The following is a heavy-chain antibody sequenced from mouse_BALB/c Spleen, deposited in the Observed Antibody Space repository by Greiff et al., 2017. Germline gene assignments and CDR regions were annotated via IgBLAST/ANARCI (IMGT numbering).Heavy chain of an antibody. D-gene: IGHD2-4*01. J-gene: IGHJ4*01. CDR3: ARDENDDYEGAMDY. Sequence: QVQLQQPGAELVKPGASVKLSCKASGYTFTSTWMHWVKQRPGQGLEWIGEINPSNGRTNYNEKFKSKATLTVDKSSSTAYMQLSSLTSEDSAVYDCARDENDDYEGAMDYGGQGTSVTVSS. V-gene: IGHV1S81*02. CDR1: GYTFTSTW. CDR2: INPSNGRT.